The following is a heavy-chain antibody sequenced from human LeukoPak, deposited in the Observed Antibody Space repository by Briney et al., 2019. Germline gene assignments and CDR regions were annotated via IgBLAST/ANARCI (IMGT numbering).Heavy chain of an antibody. CDR2: IYFSGNT. J-gene: IGHJ4*02. D-gene: IGHD5/OR15-5a*01. Sequence: SETLSLTCTVSGDSISSSSYYWGWIRQPPGKGLEWIGSIYFSGNTYYNPSLKSRVTISADASKNQFSLKVTSVTAADTAVYYCARQDGYRVPRGYWGQGTLVTVSS. V-gene: IGHV4-39*01. CDR3: ARQDGYRVPRGY. CDR1: GDSISSSSYY.